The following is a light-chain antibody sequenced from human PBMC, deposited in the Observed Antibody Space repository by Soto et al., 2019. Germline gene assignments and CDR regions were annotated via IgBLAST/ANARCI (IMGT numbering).Light chain of an antibody. V-gene: IGLV2-14*03. CDR3: SSYTSSSTWV. CDR1: SSNIGYYNF. Sequence: QSALTQPASVSGSPGQSITISCTGASSNIGYYNFVSWYQQHPGKAPKLLIYDVSNRPSGVSTRFSGSKSANTASLTISGLQAEDEADYYCSSYTSSSTWVFGGGTKVTVL. J-gene: IGLJ3*02. CDR2: DVS.